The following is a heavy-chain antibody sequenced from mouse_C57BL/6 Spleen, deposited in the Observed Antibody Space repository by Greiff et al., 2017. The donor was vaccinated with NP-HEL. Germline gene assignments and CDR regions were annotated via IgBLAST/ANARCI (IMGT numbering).Heavy chain of an antibody. CDR2: ISGGGGNT. Sequence: EVHLVESGGGLVKPGGSLKLSCAASGFTFSSYTMSWVRQTPEKRLEWVATISGGGGNTYYPDSVKGRFTISRDNAKNTLYLQMSSLRSEDTALYYCARGDYYGSRRGYFDVWGTGTTVTVSS. D-gene: IGHD1-1*01. J-gene: IGHJ1*03. CDR1: GFTFSSYT. V-gene: IGHV5-9*01. CDR3: ARGDYYGSRRGYFDV.